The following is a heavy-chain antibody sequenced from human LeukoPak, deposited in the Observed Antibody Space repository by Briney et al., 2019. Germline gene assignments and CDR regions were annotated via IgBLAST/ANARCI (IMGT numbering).Heavy chain of an antibody. D-gene: IGHD2-2*01. CDR1: GGSISSSSYY. V-gene: IGHV4-39*07. CDR3: ARGGLLEDIVVVQAFDI. J-gene: IGHJ3*02. Sequence: PSETLSLTCTVSGGSISSSSYYWGWIRQPPGKGLEWIGSIYHSGSTYYNPSLKSRVTISVDRSKNQFSLKLSSVTAADTAVYYCARGGLLEDIVVVQAFDIWGQGTMVTVSS. CDR2: IYHSGST.